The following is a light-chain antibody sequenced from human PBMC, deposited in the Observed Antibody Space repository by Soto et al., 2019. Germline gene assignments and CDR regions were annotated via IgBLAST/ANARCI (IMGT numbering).Light chain of an antibody. CDR3: QHFLTSPRT. CDR1: QSVSSSH. V-gene: IGKV3-20*01. CDR2: GAS. J-gene: IGKJ1*01. Sequence: EIVLTQSPGILSLSPGERATLSCRASQSVSSSHLAWYQQKPGQAPRLLMDGASSRATGIPDRFSGSGSGADFTLTTSRVEPDDLEVYHCQHFLTSPRTFGQGTEVEV.